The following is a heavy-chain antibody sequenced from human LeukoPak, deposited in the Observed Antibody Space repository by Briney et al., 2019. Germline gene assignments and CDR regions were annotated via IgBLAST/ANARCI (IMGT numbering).Heavy chain of an antibody. CDR3: ARGPGILRYFDWLPNWFDP. V-gene: IGHV4-34*01. Sequence: SETLSLTCAAYGGSFSGYYWSWIRQPPGKGLEWIGEINHSGSTNYNPSLKSRVTISVDTSKNQFSLKLSSVTAADTAVYYCARGPGILRYFDWLPNWFDPWGQGTLVTVSS. CDR1: GGSFSGYY. CDR2: INHSGST. D-gene: IGHD3-9*01. J-gene: IGHJ5*02.